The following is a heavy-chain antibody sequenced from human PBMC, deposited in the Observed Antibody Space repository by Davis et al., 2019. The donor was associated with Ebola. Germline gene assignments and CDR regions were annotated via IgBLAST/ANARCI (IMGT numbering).Heavy chain of an antibody. CDR1: GYSFTSYW. V-gene: IGHV5-51*01. Sequence: KVSCKGSGYSFTSYWIGWVRQMPGKGLEWMGIIYPGDSDTRYSPSFQGQVTISADKSVSTAYLQWSSLKASDTAMYYCARPVATRPYDAFDIWGQGTMVTVSS. J-gene: IGHJ3*02. CDR3: ARPVATRPYDAFDI. CDR2: IYPGDSDT. D-gene: IGHD5-12*01.